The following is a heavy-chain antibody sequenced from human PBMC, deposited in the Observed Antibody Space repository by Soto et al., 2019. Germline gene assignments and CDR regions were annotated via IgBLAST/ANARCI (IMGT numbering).Heavy chain of an antibody. Sequence: QVQLQESGPGLVKPSETLSLTCTVSGGSISSYYWSWIRQPPGKGLEWIGYIYYSGSTNYNPSLKSRVTISVDTSKNQFPLKLSSVTAADTAVYYWARSPDGYYWYFDLWGRGTLVTVSS. CDR2: IYYSGST. CDR3: ARSPDGYYWYFDL. CDR1: GGSISSYY. J-gene: IGHJ2*01. V-gene: IGHV4-59*01. D-gene: IGHD3-22*01.